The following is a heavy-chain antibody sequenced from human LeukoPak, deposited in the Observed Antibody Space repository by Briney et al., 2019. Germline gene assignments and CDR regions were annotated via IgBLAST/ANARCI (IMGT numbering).Heavy chain of an antibody. CDR1: GGSISSGDYY. Sequence: KPSETLSLTCTVSGGSISSGDYYWSWIRQPPGKGLEWIAYIYYSGSTYYNPSLKSRVTISVDTSKNQFSLKLSSVTAADTAVYYCARGLDYYGSGSPLFDYWGQGTLVTVSS. CDR3: ARGLDYYGSGSPLFDY. D-gene: IGHD3-10*01. CDR2: IYYSGST. V-gene: IGHV4-30-4*01. J-gene: IGHJ4*02.